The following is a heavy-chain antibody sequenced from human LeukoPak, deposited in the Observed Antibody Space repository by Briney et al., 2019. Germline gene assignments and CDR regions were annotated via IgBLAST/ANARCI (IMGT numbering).Heavy chain of an antibody. CDR1: GYTFTGYY. CDR2: INPNSGGT. D-gene: IGHD3-10*01. V-gene: IGHV1-2*04. Sequence: ASVKVSCKASGYTFTGYYMHWVRQAPGQGLEWMGWINPNSGGTNYAQKFQGWVTMTRDTSISTAYMELSRLRSDDTAVYYCARDGSGSYYKSPYPHDSYYYGMDVWGQGTTVTVSS. CDR3: ARDGSGSYYKSPYPHDSYYYGMDV. J-gene: IGHJ6*02.